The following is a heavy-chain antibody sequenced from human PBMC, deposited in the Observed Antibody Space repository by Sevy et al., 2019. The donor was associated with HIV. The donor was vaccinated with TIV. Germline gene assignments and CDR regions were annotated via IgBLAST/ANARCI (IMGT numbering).Heavy chain of an antibody. Sequence: SETLSLTCSVNGDSFSLYYWSWIRQSPRKGLEWIGEVSDIGATNYNPSLESRVTTSVDTAKNQVSLSLSSVTAADTAIYYCARGRKYGSEKGRFDPWGQGVQVTVSS. J-gene: IGHJ5*02. CDR2: VSDIGAT. V-gene: IGHV4-34*01. D-gene: IGHD3-10*01. CDR3: ARGRKYGSEKGRFDP. CDR1: GDSFSLYY.